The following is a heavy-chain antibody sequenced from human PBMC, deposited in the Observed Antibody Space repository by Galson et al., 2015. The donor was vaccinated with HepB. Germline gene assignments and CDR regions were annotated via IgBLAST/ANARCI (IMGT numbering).Heavy chain of an antibody. CDR2: IRSKANSYAT. Sequence: SLRLSCAASGFTFSGSAMHWVRQASGKGLEWVGRIRSKANSYATAYAASVKGRFTISRDDSKNTAYLQMNSLKTEDAAVYYCTRDYCSSTSCYMGWGQGTLVTVSS. D-gene: IGHD2-2*02. CDR3: TRDYCSSTSCYMG. CDR1: GFTFSGSA. V-gene: IGHV3-73*01. J-gene: IGHJ4*02.